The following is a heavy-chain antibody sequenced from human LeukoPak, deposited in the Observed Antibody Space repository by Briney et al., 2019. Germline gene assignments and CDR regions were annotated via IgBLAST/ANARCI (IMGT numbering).Heavy chain of an antibody. J-gene: IGHJ6*03. V-gene: IGHV1-2*02. CDR1: GYTFTGYY. CDR3: ARDIRSSGWAYYYYYMDV. CDR2: INPNSGGT. D-gene: IGHD6-19*01. Sequence: ASVKVSCKASGYTFTGYYMHWVRQAPGQGLEWMGWINPNSGGTNYAQKFQGRVTMTRDTSISTAYMELRSLRSDDTAVYYCARDIRSSGWAYYYYYMDVWGKGTTVTISS.